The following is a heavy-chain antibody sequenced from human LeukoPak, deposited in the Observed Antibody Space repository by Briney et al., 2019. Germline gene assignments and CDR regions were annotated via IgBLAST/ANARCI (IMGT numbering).Heavy chain of an antibody. Sequence: GGSLRLSCAASGFTFSSYAMSWVRQAPGKWLECFSAISGSGGSTYYADSVKGRFPISRDNSKNPLYLQMNSLRAADTAVYYCAKALYSSGWYDYNWFDPWGQGTLVTVSS. D-gene: IGHD6-19*01. CDR1: GFTFSSYA. CDR2: ISGSGGST. J-gene: IGHJ5*02. CDR3: AKALYSSGWYDYNWFDP. V-gene: IGHV3-23*01.